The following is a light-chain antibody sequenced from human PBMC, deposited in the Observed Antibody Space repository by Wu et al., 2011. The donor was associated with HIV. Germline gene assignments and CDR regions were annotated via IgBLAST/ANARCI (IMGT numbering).Light chain of an antibody. CDR2: GAS. J-gene: IGKJ5*01. V-gene: IGKV3-11*01. CDR3: QQRLNRPLT. CDR1: QSVGTN. Sequence: EIVLTQSPGTLSVSPGERATLSCRASQSVGTNLAWYQQKPGQAPNLLIYGASNRATGIPARFSGSGSGTDFILTISSLEPEDFATYSCQQRLNRPLTFGQGTRLEIK.